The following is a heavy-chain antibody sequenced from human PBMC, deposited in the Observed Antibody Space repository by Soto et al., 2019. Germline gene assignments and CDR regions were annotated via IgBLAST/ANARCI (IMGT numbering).Heavy chain of an antibody. CDR3: AREKRITIFGVVSKIYYYYGMDV. CDR1: GGSISSCYYY. J-gene: IGHJ6*02. D-gene: IGHD3-3*01. Sequence: SETLSLTCSVSGGSISSCYYYWSWIRHRPGKGLDWIGNIYYSGNTYYNPSLKSRLIISIDTSKNQFSLKLSSVTAADTAVYYCAREKRITIFGVVSKIYYYYGMDVWGQGTTVTVSS. CDR2: IYYSGNT. V-gene: IGHV4-30-4*01.